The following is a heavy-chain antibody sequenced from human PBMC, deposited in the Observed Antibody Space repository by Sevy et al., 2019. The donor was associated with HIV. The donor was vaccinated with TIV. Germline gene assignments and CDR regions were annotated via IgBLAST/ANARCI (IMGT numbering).Heavy chain of an antibody. Sequence: SETLSLTCAVYGGSFSGYYWSWIRQPPGKGLEWIGEINHSGSTKYNPSLKSRVTISVDTSKNQFSLKRSSVTAADTAVDYCARNWNRSAYYYYYYGMDVWGQGTTVTVSS. V-gene: IGHV4-34*01. J-gene: IGHJ6*02. CDR2: INHSGST. CDR1: GGSFSGYY. D-gene: IGHD1-1*01. CDR3: ARNWNRSAYYYYYYGMDV.